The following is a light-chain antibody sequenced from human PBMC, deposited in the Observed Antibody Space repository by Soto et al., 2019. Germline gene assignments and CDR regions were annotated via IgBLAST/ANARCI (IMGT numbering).Light chain of an antibody. CDR1: QSVSSY. CDR3: QQRSNWPLLFT. Sequence: EIVLTQSPATLSLSPGERATLSCRASQSVSSYLAWYQQKPGQAPRLLIYDASNRATGIPARFSGSGSGTDFTLHISSLEPEDFAVYYCQQRSNWPLLFTFGPGTKVDIK. J-gene: IGKJ3*01. CDR2: DAS. V-gene: IGKV3-11*01.